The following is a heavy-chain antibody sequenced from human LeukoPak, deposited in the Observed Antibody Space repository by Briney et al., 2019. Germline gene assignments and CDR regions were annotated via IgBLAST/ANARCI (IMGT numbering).Heavy chain of an antibody. D-gene: IGHD3-10*01. CDR1: GGSISSYY. Sequence: SETLSLTCTVSGGSISSYYWSWIRQPPGKGLEWIGYIYYSGSTNYNPSLKSRVTISVDTSKNQFSLKLSSVTAADTAVYYCGRRPPRGQQGYYFDYWGQGTLVTVSS. CDR2: IYYSGST. J-gene: IGHJ4*02. V-gene: IGHV4-59*08. CDR3: GRRPPRGQQGYYFDY.